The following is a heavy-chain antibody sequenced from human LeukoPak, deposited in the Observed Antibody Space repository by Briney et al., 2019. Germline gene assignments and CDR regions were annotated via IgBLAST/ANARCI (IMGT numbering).Heavy chain of an antibody. CDR2: IYYSGST. V-gene: IGHV4-31*03. D-gene: IGHD3-9*01. J-gene: IGHJ5*02. Sequence: SETLSLTCTVSGGSISGGGYYWSWIRQHPGKGLEWIGYIYYSGSTYYNPSLKSRVTISVDTSKNQFSLKLSSVTAADTAVYYCARVKGMDDILTGFDPWGQGTLVTVSS. CDR1: GGSISGGGYY. CDR3: ARVKGMDDILTGFDP.